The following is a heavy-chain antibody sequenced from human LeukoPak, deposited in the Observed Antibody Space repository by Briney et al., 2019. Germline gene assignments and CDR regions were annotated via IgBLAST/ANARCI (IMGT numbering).Heavy chain of an antibody. J-gene: IGHJ4*02. D-gene: IGHD4-17*01. V-gene: IGHV3-48*03. CDR1: GFTFSSYE. CDR2: ISSSGSTI. CDR3: ARSPGELDY. Sequence: GGALRLSCAASGFTFSSYEMNWVRQAPGKGLEWVSYISSSGSTIYYADSVKGRFTISRDNAKNSLYLQMNSLRAEDTAVYYCARSPGELDYWGQGTLVTVSS.